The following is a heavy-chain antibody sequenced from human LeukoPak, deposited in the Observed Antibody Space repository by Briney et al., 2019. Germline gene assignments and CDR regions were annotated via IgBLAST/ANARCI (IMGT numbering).Heavy chain of an antibody. Sequence: PGGSLRLSCAASGFTFSGSAMHWVRQASGKGLEWVGRIRSKANSYATAYAASVKGRFTISRDDSKNTAYLQMNSLKTEDTAVYYCTSRPKYYYMDVWGKGTTVTVS. J-gene: IGHJ6*03. V-gene: IGHV3-73*01. CDR2: IRSKANSYAT. CDR1: GFTFSGSA. CDR3: TSRPKYYYMDV.